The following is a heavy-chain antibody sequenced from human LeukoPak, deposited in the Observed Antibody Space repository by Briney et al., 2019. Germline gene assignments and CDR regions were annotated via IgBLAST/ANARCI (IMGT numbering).Heavy chain of an antibody. V-gene: IGHV3-23*01. CDR1: GFTFNNYA. D-gene: IGHD4-11*01. CDR3: ARSVPDYTRFDY. Sequence: GGSLRLSCAASGFTFNNYAMSWVRQAPGKGLEWVSVVSGNGEITYYGDSVKGRVTISRDNSKNTLYLQLYSLRAEDAALYYCARSVPDYTRFDYWGQGALVTVSP. CDR2: VSGNGEIT. J-gene: IGHJ4*02.